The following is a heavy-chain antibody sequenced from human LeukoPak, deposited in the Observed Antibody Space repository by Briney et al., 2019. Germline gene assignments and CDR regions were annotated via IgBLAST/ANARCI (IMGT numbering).Heavy chain of an antibody. CDR2: INPNSGGT. D-gene: IGHD3-3*01. V-gene: IGHV1-2*06. Sequence: GASVKVSCKASGYTFTGYYMHWVRQAPGQGLEWKGRINPNSGGTNYAQKFQGRVTMTRDTSISTAYMELSRLRSDDTAVYYCARGGYDFVYYYYGMDVWGHGTTVTVSS. J-gene: IGHJ6*02. CDR3: ARGGYDFVYYYYGMDV. CDR1: GYTFTGYY.